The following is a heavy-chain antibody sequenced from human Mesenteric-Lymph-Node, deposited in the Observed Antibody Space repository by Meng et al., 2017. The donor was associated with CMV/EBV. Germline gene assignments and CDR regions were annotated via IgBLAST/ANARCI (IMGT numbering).Heavy chain of an antibody. CDR3: ARVGIVGATSDYYYGMDV. Sequence: SVKVSCKASGYTFTNYYMYWVRQAPGQGLEWMGGIIPILGIANYAQKFQGRVTITADKSTSTAYMELSSLRSEDTAVYYCARVGIVGATSDYYYGMDVWGQGTTVTVSS. V-gene: IGHV1-69*10. D-gene: IGHD1-26*01. J-gene: IGHJ6*02. CDR1: GYTFTNYY. CDR2: IIPILGIA.